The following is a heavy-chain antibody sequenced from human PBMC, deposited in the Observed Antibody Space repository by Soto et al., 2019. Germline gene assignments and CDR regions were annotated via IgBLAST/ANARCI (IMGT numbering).Heavy chain of an antibody. CDR3: ARTSKVVGALLGAFDI. V-gene: IGHV1-18*01. CDR1: GYTFTGYG. Sequence: QVQLVQSGAEVKKPGASVKVSCKASGYTFTGYGISWVRQAPGQGLEWMGWISAKSHNTNYAQKLQGRVTMTTDTSTSTAYMELESLRFDDTAVYYCARTSKVVGALLGAFDIWGQGTMVTVSS. CDR2: ISAKSHNT. D-gene: IGHD1-26*01. J-gene: IGHJ3*02.